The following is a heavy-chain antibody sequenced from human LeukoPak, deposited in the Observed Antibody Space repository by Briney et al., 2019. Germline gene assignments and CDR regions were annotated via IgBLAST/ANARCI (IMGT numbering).Heavy chain of an antibody. D-gene: IGHD1/OR15-1a*01. CDR3: ARDVWGTFDY. Sequence: SGGSLRLSCAASGFTFSNFWMHWVRQTPGKGLVWVSRINSDGSSTTYPDSVKGRFTISRDNAKNTLYLQMNSLRAEDTAVYYCARDVWGTFDYWGQGTLVTVSS. J-gene: IGHJ4*02. V-gene: IGHV3-74*01. CDR1: GFTFSNFW. CDR2: INSDGSST.